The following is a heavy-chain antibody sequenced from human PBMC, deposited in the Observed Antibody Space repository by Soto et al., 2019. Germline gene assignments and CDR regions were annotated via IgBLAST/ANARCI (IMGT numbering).Heavy chain of an antibody. D-gene: IGHD1-26*01. CDR2: IIPMFGSA. Sequence: DLVQSGAEVKRPGSSVKVSCTASGGTFSTYPIHWVRQAPGQGLEWMGGIIPMFGSANFAQKFQGRLTLTADKSTGTTYMELSRLTSEDTAGDYCAREGASIVGATGAFDMWGQGTTVSISS. CDR1: GGTFSTYP. J-gene: IGHJ3*02. CDR3: AREGASIVGATGAFDM. V-gene: IGHV1-69*06.